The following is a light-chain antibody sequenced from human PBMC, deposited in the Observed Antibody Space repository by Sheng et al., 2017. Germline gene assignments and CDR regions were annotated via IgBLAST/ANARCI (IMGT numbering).Light chain of an antibody. CDR2: SNN. CDR1: NSNIGSNA. V-gene: IGLV1-44*01. Sequence: QSALTQPPSASGAVGQRVTISCSGSNSNIGSNAVNWYQQFPGTAPKLLIFSNNQRPSGVPDRFSGSKSGTSASLAITGVQAEDEADYYCQSYDRSLSGWVFGGGTKLTVL. J-gene: IGLJ3*02. CDR3: QSYDRSLSGWV.